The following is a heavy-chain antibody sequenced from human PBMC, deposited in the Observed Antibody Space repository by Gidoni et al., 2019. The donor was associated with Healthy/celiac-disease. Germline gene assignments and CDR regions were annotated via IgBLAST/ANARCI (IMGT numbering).Heavy chain of an antibody. J-gene: IGHJ2*01. D-gene: IGHD3-16*01. CDR1: GYSFPSYW. CDR3: ARRVMITFGGVNPQDYWYFDL. Sequence: EVQLVQSGAEVKKPGESLKISCKGSGYSFPSYWIGLVRQMPGKGLEWMGIIYPGDSDTRYSPSFQGQVTISADKSISTAYLQWSSLKASDTAMYYCARRVMITFGGVNPQDYWYFDLWGRGTLVTVSS. CDR2: IYPGDSDT. V-gene: IGHV5-51*01.